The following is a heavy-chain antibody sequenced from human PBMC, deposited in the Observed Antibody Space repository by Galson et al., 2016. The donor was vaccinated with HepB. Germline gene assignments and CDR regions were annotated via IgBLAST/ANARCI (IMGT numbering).Heavy chain of an antibody. CDR3: AKVADDYSDYRRSYYYSYMGV. J-gene: IGHJ6*03. D-gene: IGHD4-11*01. V-gene: IGHV3-23*01. CDR2: ISGSGHST. Sequence: SLRLSCAASGFSFSNYAMNWVRQAPGKGLEWVSVISGSGHSTNYADSVKGRFTISRDNSKSTLYLQMNGLRAEDTAVYYCAKVADDYSDYRRSYYYSYMGVWGKGAAVTVSS. CDR1: GFSFSNYA.